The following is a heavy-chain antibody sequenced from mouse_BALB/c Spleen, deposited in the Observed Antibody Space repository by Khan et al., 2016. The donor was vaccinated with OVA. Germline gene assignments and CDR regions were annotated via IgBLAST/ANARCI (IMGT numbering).Heavy chain of an antibody. CDR3: ARDGSRYSDAMDY. CDR1: GYSITSDYA. V-gene: IGHV3-2*02. Sequence: VQLKESGPGLVKPSQSLSLTCTVTGYSITSDYAWNWIRQFPGNKLEWMGYISYSGSTSYNPSLKSRISITRDTSKNQFFLQLNSVTTEDTATYYVARDGSRYSDAMDYWGQGTAVTVSS. J-gene: IGHJ4*01. CDR2: ISYSGST. D-gene: IGHD2-3*01.